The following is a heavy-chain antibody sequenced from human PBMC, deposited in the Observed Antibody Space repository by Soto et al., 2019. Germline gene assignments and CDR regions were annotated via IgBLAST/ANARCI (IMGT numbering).Heavy chain of an antibody. Sequence: QVQLQESGPGLVKPSQTLSLTCTVSGGSISSGGYYWSWIRQHPGKGLEWIGYIYYSGSTYYNPSLKSRVTISVDTSKNQFSLKLSSVTAADTAVYYCARDQGGWDIYYYGMDVWGQGTTVTVSS. V-gene: IGHV4-31*03. J-gene: IGHJ6*02. CDR2: IYYSGST. CDR3: ARDQGGWDIYYYGMDV. D-gene: IGHD2-15*01. CDR1: GGSISSGGYY.